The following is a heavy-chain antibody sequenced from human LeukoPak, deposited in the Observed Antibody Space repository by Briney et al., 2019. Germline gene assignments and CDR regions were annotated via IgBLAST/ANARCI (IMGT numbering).Heavy chain of an antibody. Sequence: SETLSLTCAVYGGSFSGYYWSWIRQPPGKGLEWIGEINHSGSTNYNPSLKSRVTISVDTSKNQFSLKLSSVTAADTAVYYCASSSGPGYWGQGTLVTVSS. CDR1: GGSFSGYY. D-gene: IGHD6-6*01. V-gene: IGHV4-34*01. CDR3: ASSSGPGY. J-gene: IGHJ4*02. CDR2: INHSGST.